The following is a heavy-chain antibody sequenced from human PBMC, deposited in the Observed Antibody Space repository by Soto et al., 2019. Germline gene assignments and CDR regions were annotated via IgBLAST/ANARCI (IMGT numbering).Heavy chain of an antibody. CDR3: ARALYGRGTYYAFDN. J-gene: IGHJ4*02. CDR2: ISAYNGNR. Sequence: QVPLVQSGPEVKKPGASVTVSCKTSGYTPTNYDIGWVRQAPGQGLEWMGWISAYNGNRNAAQKLQGRLTMTTDTSTKTAYMELRSLRSDDTAVYFGARALYGRGTYYAFDNGGQGTVVTDTS. D-gene: IGHD1-26*01. CDR1: GYTPTNYD. V-gene: IGHV1-18*01.